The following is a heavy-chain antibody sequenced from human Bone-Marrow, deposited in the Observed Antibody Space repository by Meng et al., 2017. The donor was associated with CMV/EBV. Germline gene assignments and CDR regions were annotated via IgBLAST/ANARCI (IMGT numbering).Heavy chain of an antibody. Sequence: SETLSLTCAVYGGSFSGYYWSWIRQPPGKGLEWIGEINHSGSTNYNPSLKSRVTISVDTSKNQFSLKLSSVTAADTAVYYCARSPTVTTLGLFDYWGQGTRVTVSS. CDR1: GGSFSGYY. J-gene: IGHJ4*02. CDR3: ARSPTVTTLGLFDY. V-gene: IGHV4-34*01. CDR2: INHSGST. D-gene: IGHD4-17*01.